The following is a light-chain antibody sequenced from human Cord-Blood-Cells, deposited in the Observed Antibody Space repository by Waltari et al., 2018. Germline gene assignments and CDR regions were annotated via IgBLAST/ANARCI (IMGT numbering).Light chain of an antibody. CDR2: GAS. Sequence: DIVLTPSPGPLSLSPGERATLPCRASQSVSSSYLAWYQQKPGQAPRLLIYGASSRATGIPDRFSGSGSGTDFTLTISRLEPEDFAVYYCQQYGSSPLTFGGGTKVEIK. CDR1: QSVSSSY. J-gene: IGKJ4*01. V-gene: IGKV3-20*01. CDR3: QQYGSSPLT.